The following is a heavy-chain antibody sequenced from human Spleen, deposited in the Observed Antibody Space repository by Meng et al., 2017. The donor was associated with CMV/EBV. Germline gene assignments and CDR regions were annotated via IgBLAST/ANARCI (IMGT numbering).Heavy chain of an antibody. CDR1: GLTFSHFF. Sequence: GESLKISCAGSGLTFSHFFMNWIRQAPGKGLEWVSYISGSDSTTYYADSVRGRFTISRDNAKNSVFLQMNSLRADDTAVYYCARMGGRHEYGMDVWGQGTTVTVSS. V-gene: IGHV3-11*01. CDR2: ISGSDSTT. J-gene: IGHJ6*02. CDR3: ARMGGRHEYGMDV. D-gene: IGHD2/OR15-2a*01.